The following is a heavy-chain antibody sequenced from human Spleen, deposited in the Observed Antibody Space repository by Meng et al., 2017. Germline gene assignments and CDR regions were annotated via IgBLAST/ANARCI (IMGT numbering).Heavy chain of an antibody. V-gene: IGHV3-23*01. CDR3: VRDSQDGDYSPLEH. J-gene: IGHJ4*02. CDR2: IWSNGGRA. Sequence: EVQLLESGGGLVQPGGSLRVPCAASGFTFSRYAMSWVRQPPGKGLEWVSSIWSNGGRADYADSVRGRFTLSRDNSENTLHLQMSSLRTEDTAVYYCVRDSQDGDYSPLEHWGQGTLVTVSS. CDR1: GFTFSRYA. D-gene: IGHD4-17*01.